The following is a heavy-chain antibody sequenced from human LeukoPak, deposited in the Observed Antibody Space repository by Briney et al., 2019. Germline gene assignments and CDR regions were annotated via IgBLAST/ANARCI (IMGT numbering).Heavy chain of an antibody. CDR3: ARLRRGSLDY. J-gene: IGHJ4*02. CDR2: IYYSGST. Sequence: SETLSLTCTVSGGSISSSSYYWGWIRQPPGKGLEWIGSIYYSGSTYYNPSLKSRVTISVDTSKNQFSLKLSSVTAADTAVYYCARLRRGSLDYWGQGTLVTVSS. CDR1: GGSISSSSYY. V-gene: IGHV4-39*01. D-gene: IGHD3-10*01.